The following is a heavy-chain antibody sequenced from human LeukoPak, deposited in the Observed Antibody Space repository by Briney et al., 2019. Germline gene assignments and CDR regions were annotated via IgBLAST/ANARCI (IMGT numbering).Heavy chain of an antibody. CDR3: ATRIGNNDYGDYQYVPFPFDY. D-gene: IGHD4-17*01. Sequence: ASVKVSCKASGGTFSSYAISWVRQAPGQGLEWMGGIIPIFGTANYAQKFQGRVTITADESTSTAYMELSSLRSEDTAVYYCATRIGNNDYGDYQYVPFPFDYWGQGTLVTVSS. V-gene: IGHV1-69*13. CDR1: GGTFSSYA. J-gene: IGHJ4*02. CDR2: IIPIFGTA.